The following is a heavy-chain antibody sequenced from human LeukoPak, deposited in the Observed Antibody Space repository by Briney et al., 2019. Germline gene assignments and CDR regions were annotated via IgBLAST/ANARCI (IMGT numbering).Heavy chain of an antibody. CDR3: ARDEYFAVSGSDAFDI. D-gene: IGHD2-15*01. V-gene: IGHV3-30-3*01. Sequence: GGSLRLSCAASGFTLSNYAMHWVRQAPGKGLEWVSVLSNDGNNKYHADSVKGRFTISRDNSRNTLYLQMNSLRAEDTAIYYCARDEYFAVSGSDAFDIWGEGTMVTVSS. CDR2: LSNDGNNK. CDR1: GFTLSNYA. J-gene: IGHJ3*02.